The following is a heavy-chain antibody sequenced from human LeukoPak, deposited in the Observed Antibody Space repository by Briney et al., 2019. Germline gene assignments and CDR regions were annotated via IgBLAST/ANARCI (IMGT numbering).Heavy chain of an antibody. D-gene: IGHD6-13*01. V-gene: IGHV3-11*05. CDR2: ISSNSKYT. CDR1: GFMFSDYF. Sequence: GGSLRLSCAASGFMFSDYFMSWIRQAPGKELEWISYISSNSKYTKYADSVKGRFTISRDNSKNTLYLQMNSLRAEDTAVYYCAKDFGQQLALGEYYFDYWGQGTLVTVSS. J-gene: IGHJ4*02. CDR3: AKDFGQQLALGEYYFDY.